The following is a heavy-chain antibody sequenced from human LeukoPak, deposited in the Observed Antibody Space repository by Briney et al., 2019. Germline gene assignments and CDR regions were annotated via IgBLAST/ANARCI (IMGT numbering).Heavy chain of an antibody. Sequence: GGSLRLSCVASGFNVSSTYMNWVRQAPGKGLEWVSSISSGGSYIYYADSVKGRFTISRDNAENSLYLQMNSLRAEDTAVYYCARDLSDSSGHWGQGTLVTVSS. D-gene: IGHD3-22*01. CDR1: GFNVSSTY. V-gene: IGHV3-21*01. J-gene: IGHJ4*02. CDR2: ISSGGSYI. CDR3: ARDLSDSSGH.